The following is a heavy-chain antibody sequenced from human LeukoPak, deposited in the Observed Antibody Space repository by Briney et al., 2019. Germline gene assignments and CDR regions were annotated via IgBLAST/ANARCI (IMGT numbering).Heavy chain of an antibody. V-gene: IGHV3-74*01. Sequence: GGSLRLSCAASGFTFSSYWMHWVRQAPGKGLVWVSRINNDGSTTTYADSVKGRFTISRDNAKNMLYLQMNSLRAEDTAVYYCARGGVDYWGQGTLVTVSS. CDR3: ARGGVDY. J-gene: IGHJ4*02. CDR1: GFTFSSYW. CDR2: INNDGSTT.